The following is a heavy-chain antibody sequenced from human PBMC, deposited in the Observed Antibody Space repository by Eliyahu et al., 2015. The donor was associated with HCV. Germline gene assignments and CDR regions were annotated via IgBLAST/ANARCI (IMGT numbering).Heavy chain of an antibody. CDR1: GGTFSSYA. CDR2: IIPIFGTA. Sequence: QVQLVQSGAEVKKPGSSVKVSCKASGGTFSSYAISWVRQAPGQGLEWMGGIIPIFGTANYAQKFQGRVTITADESTNTAYMELSSLRSEDTAVYYCARDPGIAVAGTPDAFDIWGQGTMVTVSS. V-gene: IGHV1-69*01. J-gene: IGHJ3*02. D-gene: IGHD6-19*01. CDR3: ARDPGIAVAGTPDAFDI.